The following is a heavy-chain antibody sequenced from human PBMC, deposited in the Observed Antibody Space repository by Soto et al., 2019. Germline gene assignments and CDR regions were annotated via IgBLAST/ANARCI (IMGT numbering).Heavy chain of an antibody. CDR2: INPSSGGT. CDR1: GYTFTSYY. D-gene: IGHD6-6*01. J-gene: IGHJ4*02. CDR3: ARDLGTVARFVCGYYFNN. V-gene: IGHV1-46*01. Sequence: ASVKVSCKASGYTFTSYYMHWVRQAPGQGLEWMGIINPSSGGTIYAQKFQGRLTMTRDTSTSAVYMELSSLRSEDTAVYYCARDLGTVARFVCGYYFNNLGQRTLVAVSS.